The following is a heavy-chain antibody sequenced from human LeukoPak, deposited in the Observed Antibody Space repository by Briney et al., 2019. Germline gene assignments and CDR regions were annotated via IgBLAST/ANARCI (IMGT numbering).Heavy chain of an antibody. J-gene: IGHJ4*02. V-gene: IGHV3-48*02. D-gene: IGHD1-26*01. CDR2: ITSSSSTI. CDR3: GRVVLSGSYYFDY. CDR1: GFTFSTYS. Sequence: PGGSLRLSCAASGFTFSTYSMNWVRQAPAKGLEWVSYITSSSSTIYYADSVKGQFTISRDNAKNSLYLQMNSLRDEDTAVYYCGRVVLSGSYYFDYWGQGTLVTVSS.